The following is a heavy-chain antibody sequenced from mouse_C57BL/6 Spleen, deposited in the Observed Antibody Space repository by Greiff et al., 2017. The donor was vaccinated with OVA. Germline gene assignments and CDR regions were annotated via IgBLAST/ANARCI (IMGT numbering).Heavy chain of an antibody. V-gene: IGHV1-80*01. CDR1: GYAFSSYW. J-gene: IGHJ4*01. D-gene: IGHD1-1*01. Sequence: VQLQQSGAELVKPGASVKISCKASGYAFSSYWMNWVKQRPGKGLEWIGQIYPGDGDTTYNGKFKGKATLTADKSSSTAYMQLSSLTSEDSAVYFCAITTVVGDYAMDYWGQGTSGTVSS. CDR2: IYPGDGDT. CDR3: AITTVVGDYAMDY.